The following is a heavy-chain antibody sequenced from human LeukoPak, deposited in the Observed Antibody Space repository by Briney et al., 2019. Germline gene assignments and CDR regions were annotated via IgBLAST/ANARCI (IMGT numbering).Heavy chain of an antibody. CDR2: INHSGST. CDR1: GGSFSGYY. J-gene: IGHJ4*02. V-gene: IGHV4-34*01. D-gene: IGHD3-3*01. CDR3: ARAPYDYDFWSGYQNY. Sequence: SETLSLTCAVYGGSFSGYYWSWIRRPPGKGLEWIGEINHSGSTNYNPSLKSRVTISVDTSKNQFSLKLSSVTAADTAAYYCARAPYDYDFWSGYQNYWGQGTLVTVSS.